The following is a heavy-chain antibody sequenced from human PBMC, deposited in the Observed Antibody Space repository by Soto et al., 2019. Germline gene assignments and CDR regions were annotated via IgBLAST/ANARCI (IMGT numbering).Heavy chain of an antibody. J-gene: IGHJ4*02. Sequence: SETLSLTCTVSGGSISSSSYYWGWIRQPPGKGLEWIGSIYYRGSTNYNPSLKSRVTILVDTSQNQFSLKLTSVTAADTAVYFCARGRRSGWYHFDSWGQGTLVTVSS. V-gene: IGHV4-39*07. CDR3: ARGRRSGWYHFDS. CDR1: GGSISSSSYY. D-gene: IGHD6-19*01. CDR2: IYYRGST.